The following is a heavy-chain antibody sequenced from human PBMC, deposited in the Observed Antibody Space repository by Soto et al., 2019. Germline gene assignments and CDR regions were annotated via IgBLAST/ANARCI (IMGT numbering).Heavy chain of an antibody. J-gene: IGHJ4*02. CDR3: ARGPTYYDFWSGYWNY. CDR2: ISHDGSNK. Sequence: QVQLVESGGGVVQPGRSLRLSCAASGFTFSSYAMHWVRQAPGKGLEWVAVISHDGSNKYYADAMKGRFTISRDNSKNTLYLQMNSLRGEDTAVYYCARGPTYYDFWSGYWNYWGQGTLVTVSS. D-gene: IGHD3-3*01. V-gene: IGHV3-30-3*01. CDR1: GFTFSSYA.